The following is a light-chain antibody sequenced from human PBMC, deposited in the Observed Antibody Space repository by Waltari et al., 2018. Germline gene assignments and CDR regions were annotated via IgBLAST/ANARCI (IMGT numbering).Light chain of an antibody. J-gene: IGKJ1*01. V-gene: IGKV1-5*03. CDR1: RTIISW. CDR3: EQYDSFWS. CDR2: RAT. Sequence: DIQMTQSPSTLSASIGARFTITCRASRTIISWLAWYQQKPGQAPRLLIYRATALETGVPSRLSGTGYGTEFTLTINGLQPDDSATYFCEQYDSFWSFGQGTKVEVK.